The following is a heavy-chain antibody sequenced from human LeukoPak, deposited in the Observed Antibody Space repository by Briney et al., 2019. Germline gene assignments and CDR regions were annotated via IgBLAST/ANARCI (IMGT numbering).Heavy chain of an antibody. V-gene: IGHV3-23*01. CDR2: ISGSGGST. CDR1: GFTFSSYG. CDR3: AKDIPGAFWYFDL. D-gene: IGHD1-14*01. Sequence: GGSLRLSCAASGFTFSSYGMSWVRQAPGRGLEWVSAISGSGGSTYYADSVKGRFTISRDNSKNTLYLQMKNLRAEDTSVYYCAKDIPGAFWYFDLWGRGTLVTASA. J-gene: IGHJ2*01.